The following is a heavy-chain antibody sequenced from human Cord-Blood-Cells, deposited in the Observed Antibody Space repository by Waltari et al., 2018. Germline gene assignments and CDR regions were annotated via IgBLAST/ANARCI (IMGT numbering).Heavy chain of an antibody. CDR2: MYSGSRT. D-gene: IGHD1-7*01. J-gene: IGHJ4*02. Sequence: EVQLVESGGGLVQPGGSLRLSCAASGFTVSSNYMSWVGQAPGKGLERVAVMYSGSRTYSADSVKGRFTISRDNSKNTLYLQMNSLRAEDTAVYYGSRGQIGGTTDEYSDDWGQGTLVTVSS. CDR1: GFTVSSNY. CDR3: SRGQIGGTTDEYSDD. V-gene: IGHV3-66*01.